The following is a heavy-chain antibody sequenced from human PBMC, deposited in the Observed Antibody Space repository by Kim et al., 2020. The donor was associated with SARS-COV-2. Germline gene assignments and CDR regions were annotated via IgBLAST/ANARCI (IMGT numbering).Heavy chain of an antibody. J-gene: IGHJ4*02. Sequence: GGSLRLSCAASGLNFGAISVNWVRQPPGRGLEWVASISSSPAYSYYAESVRGRFTISRDNSNNSVYLQMNSLRAEDTAIYYCAKDLVRRVRGILPKSDYWGQGTRVTVSS. CDR1: GLNFGAIS. D-gene: IGHD3-10*01. CDR3: AKDLVRRVRGILPKSDY. V-gene: IGHV3-21*01. CDR2: ISSSPAYS.